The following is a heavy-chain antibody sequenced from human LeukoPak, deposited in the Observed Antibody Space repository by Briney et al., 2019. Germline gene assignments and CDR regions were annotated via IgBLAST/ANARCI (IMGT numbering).Heavy chain of an antibody. CDR3: ARVLWFGESQRPLYYYYYGMDV. CDR2: ISSSSSYI. J-gene: IGHJ6*02. Sequence: PGGSLRLSCAASGFTFSSYSMNWVRQAPGKGLEWVSSISSSSSYIYYADSVKGLFTISRDDAKNSLYLQMNSLRAEDTAVYYCARVLWFGESQRPLYYYYYGMDVWGQGTTVTVSS. V-gene: IGHV3-21*01. D-gene: IGHD3-10*01. CDR1: GFTFSSYS.